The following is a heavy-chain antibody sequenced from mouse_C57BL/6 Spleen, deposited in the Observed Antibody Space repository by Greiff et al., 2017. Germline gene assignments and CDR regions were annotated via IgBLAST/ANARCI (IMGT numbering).Heavy chain of an antibody. CDR1: GYSFTSYY. V-gene: IGHV1-66*01. Sequence: VKLMESGPELVKPGASVKISCKASGYSFTSYYIHWVKQRPGQGLEWIGWIYPGSGNTKYNEKFKGKATLTADTSSSTAYMQLSSLTSEDSAVYYCARGLWSNYYAMDYWGQGTSVTVSS. J-gene: IGHJ4*01. CDR2: IYPGSGNT. CDR3: ARGLWSNYYAMDY. D-gene: IGHD1-1*02.